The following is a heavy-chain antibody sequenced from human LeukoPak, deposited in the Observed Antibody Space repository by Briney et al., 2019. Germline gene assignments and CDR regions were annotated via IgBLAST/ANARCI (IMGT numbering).Heavy chain of an antibody. CDR2: INPNSGGT. Sequence: ASVKVSCKASGYTFTGYYMHWVRQAPGQGLEWVGWINPNSGGTNYAQKFQGRVTMTRDTSISTAYMELSRLRSDDTAVYYCARDPAAGYYYFDYWGQGTLVTVSS. CDR3: ARDPAAGYYYFDY. CDR1: GYTFTGYY. D-gene: IGHD6-13*01. J-gene: IGHJ4*02. V-gene: IGHV1-2*02.